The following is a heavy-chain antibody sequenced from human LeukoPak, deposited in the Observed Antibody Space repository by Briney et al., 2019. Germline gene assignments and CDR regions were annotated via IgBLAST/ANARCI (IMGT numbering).Heavy chain of an antibody. Sequence: PSESLSLTCTVSGGSISSGGYYWSWIRQHPGKGLEWFGYIYYSGSTYYNQSLKSRVTISVDTSKNQFSLKLSSVKAAATAVYYCARMVVATTGFDYWGQGTLVTVSS. CDR1: GGSISSGGYY. D-gene: IGHD5-12*01. V-gene: IGHV4-31*03. CDR2: IYYSGST. J-gene: IGHJ4*02. CDR3: ARMVVATTGFDY.